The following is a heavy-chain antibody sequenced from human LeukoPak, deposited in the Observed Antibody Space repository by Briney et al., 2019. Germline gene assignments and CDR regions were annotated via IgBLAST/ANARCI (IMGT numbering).Heavy chain of an antibody. CDR3: ARGSGSGGSCLDY. D-gene: IGHD2-15*01. J-gene: IGHJ4*02. V-gene: IGHV4-34*01. CDR1: GGSFSGYY. CDR2: INHSGST. Sequence: SETLSLTCAVYGGSFSGYYWSWIRQPPGKGLEWIGEINHSGSTNYNPSLKSRVTISVDTSKNQSSLKLSSVTAADTAVYYCARGSGSGGSCLDYWGQGTLVTVSS.